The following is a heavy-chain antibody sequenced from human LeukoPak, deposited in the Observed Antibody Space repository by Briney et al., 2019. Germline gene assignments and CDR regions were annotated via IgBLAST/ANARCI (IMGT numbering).Heavy chain of an antibody. CDR1: GFTFSAYS. Sequence: GGSLRLSCAASGFTFSAYSMNWVRQAPGKGLEWLSYISYNGGTYYADSVQGRFTISRDNGKNSLFLQMNSLRAEDTAMYYCASHRRSADGDPNLDVHWGQGTLVTVSS. D-gene: IGHD6-13*01. CDR2: ISYNGGT. CDR3: ASHRRSADGDPNLDVH. V-gene: IGHV3-48*01. J-gene: IGHJ4*02.